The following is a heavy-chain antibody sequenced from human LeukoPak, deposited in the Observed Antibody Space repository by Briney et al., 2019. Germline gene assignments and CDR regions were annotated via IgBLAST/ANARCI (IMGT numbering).Heavy chain of an antibody. CDR3: ARAVADCSGTSCLYYFDY. V-gene: IGHV3-48*02. J-gene: IGHJ4*02. Sequence: GGSLRLSCAASGFTFSSYAMNWVRQAPGKGLEWVSYISSSSNTIYYADSVKGRFTISRDNAKSSLYLQMNSLRDEDTAVFYCARAVADCSGTSCLYYFDYWGQETLVTVSS. D-gene: IGHD2-2*01. CDR2: ISSSSNTI. CDR1: GFTFSSYA.